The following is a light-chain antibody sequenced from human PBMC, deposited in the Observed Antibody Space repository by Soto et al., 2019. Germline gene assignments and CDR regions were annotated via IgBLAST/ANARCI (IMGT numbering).Light chain of an antibody. CDR2: DAS. Sequence: IQMTQSPSTLSASVGDTVTITCRASQTISVSLAWYRQKPGKAPNLLIYDASTLQEGVPSRFSGSGSGTEFPLTVTRLHADDFATYFFQQYDNYSTFGHGTKV. V-gene: IGKV1-5*01. CDR1: QTISVS. CDR3: QQYDNYST. J-gene: IGKJ1*01.